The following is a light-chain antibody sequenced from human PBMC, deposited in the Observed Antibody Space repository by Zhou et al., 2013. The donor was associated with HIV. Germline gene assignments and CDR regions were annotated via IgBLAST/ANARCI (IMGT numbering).Light chain of an antibody. CDR3: QQYDISPWT. J-gene: IGKJ1*01. CDR2: GAS. Sequence: DIVLTQSPGTLSLSPGERATLSCRASQSVSSPYLAWYQQKPGQAPRLLFYGASSRATGIPDRFSGSGSGTDFTLTISRLDPEDFAVYYXQQYDISPWTFGQGTKVE. V-gene: IGKV3-20*01. CDR1: QSVSSPY.